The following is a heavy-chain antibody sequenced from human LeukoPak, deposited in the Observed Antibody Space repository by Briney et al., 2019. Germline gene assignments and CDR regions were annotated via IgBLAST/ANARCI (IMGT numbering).Heavy chain of an antibody. CDR1: GFTFSSYA. CDR2: ISGSGGST. Sequence: PGGSLRPSCAASGFTFSSYAMSWVRQAPGKGVEWVSAISGSGGSTYYADSVKGRFTISRGNSKNTLYLQMNSLRAEDTAVYYCANWRITMIDEDAIDIWGQGTMVTVSS. D-gene: IGHD3-22*01. J-gene: IGHJ3*02. V-gene: IGHV3-23*01. CDR3: ANWRITMIDEDAIDI.